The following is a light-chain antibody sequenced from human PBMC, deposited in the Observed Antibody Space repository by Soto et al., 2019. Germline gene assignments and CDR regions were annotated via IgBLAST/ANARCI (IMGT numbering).Light chain of an antibody. CDR3: TSYTSNNTPV. Sequence: HSVLTQPASVSGSPGQAITISCTGSSSDVGGYNYVSWYQQHPGKAPKLMIYEVSNRPSGVSDRFSGSKSGNTASLTISGLQAEDEADYYCTSYTSNNTPVFGTGTKLTVL. CDR1: SSDVGGYNY. CDR2: EVS. V-gene: IGLV2-14*01. J-gene: IGLJ1*01.